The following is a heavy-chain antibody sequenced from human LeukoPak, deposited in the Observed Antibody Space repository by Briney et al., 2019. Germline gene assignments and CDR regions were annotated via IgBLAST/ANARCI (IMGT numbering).Heavy chain of an antibody. D-gene: IGHD6-19*01. CDR3: ARTLAVADH. Sequence: GGSLRLSCAASGFTFSDYYMTWIRQAPGKGLEWISYIGYGATTVFYADSVRGRFTISRDDAKNSLFLQMDSLRAEDTAVYYCARTLAVADHWGQGTLVTVSS. J-gene: IGHJ4*02. CDR2: IGYGATTV. V-gene: IGHV3-11*01. CDR1: GFTFSDYY.